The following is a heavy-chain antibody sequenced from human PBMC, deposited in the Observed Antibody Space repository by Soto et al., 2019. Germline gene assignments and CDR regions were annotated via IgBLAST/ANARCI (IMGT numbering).Heavy chain of an antibody. D-gene: IGHD5-18*01. Sequence: ASVKVSCKASGGTFSSYAISWVRQAPGQGLEWMGGIIPIFGTANYAQKFQGRVTITADESTSTAYMELSSLRSEDTAVYYCARPSVDTAIVFYFDYWGRGTLVTVSS. CDR1: GGTFSSYA. V-gene: IGHV1-69*13. CDR2: IIPIFGTA. J-gene: IGHJ4*02. CDR3: ARPSVDTAIVFYFDY.